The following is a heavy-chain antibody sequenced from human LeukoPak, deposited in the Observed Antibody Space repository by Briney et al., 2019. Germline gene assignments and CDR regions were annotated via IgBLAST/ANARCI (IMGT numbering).Heavy chain of an antibody. CDR2: IIPIFGTA. D-gene: IGHD3-9*01. J-gene: IGHJ4*02. V-gene: IGHV1-69*01. Sequence: SVKVSCKASGGTFSSYAISCVRQAPGHGLEWIGGIIPIFGTANYEQNFQGRVTITADQSTSTDYMELSSLRSEDTAVYYCARNAPHNYDILTGYPIQNYYFDYWGQGTLVTVSS. CDR3: ARNAPHNYDILTGYPIQNYYFDY. CDR1: GGTFSSYA.